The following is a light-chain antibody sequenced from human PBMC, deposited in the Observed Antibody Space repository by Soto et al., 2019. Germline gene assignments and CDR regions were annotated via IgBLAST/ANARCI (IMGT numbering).Light chain of an antibody. V-gene: IGLV1-51*02. Sequence: QSVLTQPPSVSAAPGQKVTISCSGSSSNIGNNYVSWYQQLPGTAPKLLIYENNKRPSGIPDRFSGSKSGTSATLGITGLQTGDEADYYCGTWDSSLSPWVFGGVTKVTVL. CDR2: ENN. J-gene: IGLJ3*02. CDR3: GTWDSSLSPWV. CDR1: SSNIGNNY.